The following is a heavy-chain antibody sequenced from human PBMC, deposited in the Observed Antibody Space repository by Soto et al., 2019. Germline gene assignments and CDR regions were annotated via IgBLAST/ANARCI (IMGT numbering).Heavy chain of an antibody. Sequence: QVQLVESGGGVVQPGRSLRLSCAASGFTFNSYGMHWVRQAPGKGLEWVAVIWYDGSNKYYADFVKGRFTISRDNSKNSLLLQMNSLGAEDTGVYYCARDRGYSYGYTDYWGQGTLVTVSS. CDR3: ARDRGYSYGYTDY. J-gene: IGHJ4*02. CDR1: GFTFNSYG. V-gene: IGHV3-33*01. D-gene: IGHD5-18*01. CDR2: IWYDGSNK.